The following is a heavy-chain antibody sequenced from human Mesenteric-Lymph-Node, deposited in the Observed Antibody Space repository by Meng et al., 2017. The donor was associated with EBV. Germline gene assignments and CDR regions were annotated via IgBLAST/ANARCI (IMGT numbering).Heavy chain of an antibody. J-gene: IGHJ5*02. V-gene: IGHV4-4*03. CDR2: IYHSGST. D-gene: IGHD3-10*01. CDR3: AKVDGSGRSNWFDP. Sequence: QVLRQGWGPVLVKPLGTLSPPGAVPGGSISSYKWWSWVRQPPGKGLEWIGEIYHSGSTNNNPSLRSRVTISVDKSKNQFSLRLSSVTAADTAVYYCAKVDGSGRSNWFDPWGQGTLVTVSS. CDR1: GGSISSYKW.